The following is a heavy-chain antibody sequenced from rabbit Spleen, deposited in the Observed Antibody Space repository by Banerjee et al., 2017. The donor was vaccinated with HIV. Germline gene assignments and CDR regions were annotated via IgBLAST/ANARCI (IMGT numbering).Heavy chain of an antibody. CDR3: AKGTNTAGDGIAL. D-gene: IGHD2-1*01. CDR1: GFSLNSGYD. Sequence: QSLEESGGGLVKPGASLTLTCKASGFSLNSGYDMCWVRQAPGKGLEWIGYIDPVFGITYYANWVNGRFSISRENAQNTVFLQMTSLTAADTATYFCAKGTNTAGDGIALWGQGTLVTVS. J-gene: IGHJ4*01. V-gene: IGHV1S40*01. CDR2: IDPVFGIT.